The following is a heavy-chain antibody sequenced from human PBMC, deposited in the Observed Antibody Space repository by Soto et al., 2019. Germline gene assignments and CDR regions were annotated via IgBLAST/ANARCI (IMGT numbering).Heavy chain of an antibody. CDR3: ASFNWYFDL. V-gene: IGHV4-59*08. CDR2: IYYSGST. Sequence: QVQLQESGPGLVKPSETPSLTCTVSGGSISSYYWSWIRQPPGKGLEWIGYIYYSGSTTYNPSLKRRVTISVDTSKNQFSLKLSSVTAADTAVYYCASFNWYFDLWGRGTLVTVSS. CDR1: GGSISSYY. J-gene: IGHJ2*01.